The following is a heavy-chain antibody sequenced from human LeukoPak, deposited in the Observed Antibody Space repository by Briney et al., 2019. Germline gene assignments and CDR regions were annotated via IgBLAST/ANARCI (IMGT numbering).Heavy chain of an antibody. CDR3: ARDKAPYYYYGMDV. Sequence: ASVKVSRKASGGTFSSYAISWVRQAPGQGLEWMGRIIPIFGIANYAQKFQGRVTITADKSTSTAYMELSSLRSEDTAVYYCARDKAPYYYYGMDVWGQGTTVTVSS. CDR1: GGTFSSYA. CDR2: IIPIFGIA. J-gene: IGHJ6*02. V-gene: IGHV1-69*04.